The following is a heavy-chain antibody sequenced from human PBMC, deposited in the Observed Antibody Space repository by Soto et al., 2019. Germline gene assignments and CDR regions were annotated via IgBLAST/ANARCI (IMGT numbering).Heavy chain of an antibody. D-gene: IGHD3-3*01. J-gene: IGHJ4*02. V-gene: IGHV1-18*01. Sequence: EASVKVSCKASGYTFTSYGISWVRQAPGQGLEWMGWISAYNGNTNYAQKLQGRVTMTTDTSTSTAYMELRSLRSDDTAVYYCARVAVTFVSYYDFWSGYSPTRDYFDYWGQGTLVTVSS. CDR3: ARVAVTFVSYYDFWSGYSPTRDYFDY. CDR1: GYTFTSYG. CDR2: ISAYNGNT.